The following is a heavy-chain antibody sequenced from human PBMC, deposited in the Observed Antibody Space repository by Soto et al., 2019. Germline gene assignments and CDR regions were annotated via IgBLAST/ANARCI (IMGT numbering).Heavy chain of an antibody. CDR3: ASEDRPYCGGDCYLGIRY. V-gene: IGHV4-39*01. J-gene: IGHJ4*02. D-gene: IGHD2-21*02. CDR1: GGSISSSSYY. Sequence: SETLSLTCTVSGGSISSSSYYWGWIRQPPGKGLEWIGSIYYSGSTYYNPSLKSRVTISVDTSKNQFSLKLSSVTAADTAVYYCASEDRPYCGGDCYLGIRYWGQGTLVTAPQ. CDR2: IYYSGST.